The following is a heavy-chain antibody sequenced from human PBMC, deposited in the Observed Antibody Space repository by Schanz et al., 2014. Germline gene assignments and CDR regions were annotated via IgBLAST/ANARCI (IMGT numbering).Heavy chain of an antibody. V-gene: IGHV1-18*01. CDR1: GYTFISYG. D-gene: IGHD5-18*01. CDR3: TRGGYSYALSAFDI. J-gene: IGHJ3*02. Sequence: QVQLVQSGAEVKKPGASVKVSCKASGYTFISYGIKWVRQAPGQGLEWMGWINAGTGNTEYSQKFQGRVTITRDTLASTAYMEVSSLRSEDTALYYCTRGGYSYALSAFDIWGQGTMVTVSS. CDR2: INAGTGNT.